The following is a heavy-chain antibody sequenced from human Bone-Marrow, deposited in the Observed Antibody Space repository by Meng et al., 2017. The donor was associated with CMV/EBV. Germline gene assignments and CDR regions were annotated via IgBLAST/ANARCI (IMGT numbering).Heavy chain of an antibody. D-gene: IGHD5-24*01. J-gene: IGHJ4*02. CDR2: ISSSSSYI. V-gene: IGHV3-21*01. CDR3: ASSRNTRDGYKPLDY. CDR1: GFTFSSYS. Sequence: GESLKISCAASGFTFSSYSMNWVRQAPGKGLEWVSSISSSSSYIYYADSVKGRFTISRDNAKSSLYLQMNSLRAEDTAVYYCASSRNTRDGYKPLDYWGQGTLVTVSS.